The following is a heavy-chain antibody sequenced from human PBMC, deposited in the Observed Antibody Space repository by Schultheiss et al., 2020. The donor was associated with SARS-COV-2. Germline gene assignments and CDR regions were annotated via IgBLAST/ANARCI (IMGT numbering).Heavy chain of an antibody. J-gene: IGHJ6*02. D-gene: IGHD2-2*02. CDR2: MYYSGNT. CDR3: ARGSDCSSTSCYRGGRYYYYGMDV. V-gene: IGHV4-59*11. Sequence: SQTLSLTCTVSGGSISDHYWSWIRQTPGKGLEWIAYMYYSGNTSYNPSLRSRVTVSLDTSKNQFSLKLSSVTAADTAVYYCARGSDCSSTSCYRGGRYYYYGMDVWGQGTTVTVSS. CDR1: GGSISDHY.